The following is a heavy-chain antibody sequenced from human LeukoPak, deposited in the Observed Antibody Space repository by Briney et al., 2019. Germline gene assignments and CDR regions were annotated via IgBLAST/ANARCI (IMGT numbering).Heavy chain of an antibody. D-gene: IGHD3-10*01. CDR3: ARRAPISITMVRGGFDP. V-gene: IGHV4-4*07. CDR1: GGSISSYY. CDR2: IYTSGST. J-gene: IGHJ5*02. Sequence: PAETLSLTCTVSGGSISSYYWSWIRQPAGKGLEWIGRIYTSGSTNYNPSLKSRVTMSVDTSKNQFSLKLSSVTAADTAVYYCARRAPISITMVRGGFDPWGQGTLVTVSS.